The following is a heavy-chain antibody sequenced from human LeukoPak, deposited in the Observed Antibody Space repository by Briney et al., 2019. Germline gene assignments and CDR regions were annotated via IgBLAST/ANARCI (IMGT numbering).Heavy chain of an antibody. D-gene: IGHD2-2*02. Sequence: ASVKVSCKASGYTFTSYGISWVRQAPGQGLEWMGWISAYNGNTNYAQKLQGRVTMTTDTSTSTAYMELRSLRADDTAVYYCARDPICSSTSGYTGRYYYYYMDVWGKGTTVTVSS. CDR3: ARDPICSSTSGYTGRYYYYYMDV. V-gene: IGHV1-18*01. CDR2: ISAYNGNT. J-gene: IGHJ6*03. CDR1: GYTFTSYG.